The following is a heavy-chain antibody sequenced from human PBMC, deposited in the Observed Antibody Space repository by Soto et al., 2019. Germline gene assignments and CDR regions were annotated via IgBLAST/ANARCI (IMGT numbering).Heavy chain of an antibody. D-gene: IGHD2-2*01. Sequence: QVQLQESGPGLVKPSETLSLTCTVSGGSVSSGSYYWSWIRQPPGKGLEWIGYIYYSGSTNDNPSLQSRVTISVDTSKNQFSLKLSSVTAADTAVYYCARGPIVVVPVSAYWYSDLWGRGTLVTVS. CDR2: IYYSGST. CDR3: ARGPIVVVPVSAYWYSDL. J-gene: IGHJ2*01. CDR1: GGSVSSGSYY. V-gene: IGHV4-61*01.